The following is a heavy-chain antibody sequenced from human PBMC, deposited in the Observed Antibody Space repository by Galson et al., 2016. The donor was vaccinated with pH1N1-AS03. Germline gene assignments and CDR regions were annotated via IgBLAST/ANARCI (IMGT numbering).Heavy chain of an antibody. V-gene: IGHV4-4*09. Sequence: LSLPCLVSGGSISGYYWCWIRQPPGKGPEWIGCVSHNSGRTNYNPSLKSRVTITTETSKNQFSLKFTSVTAADTAVYYCASRGPESYYGSVIRKYKVGWFDPWGQGTLVTVAS. CDR3: ASRGPESYYGSVIRKYKVGWFDP. D-gene: IGHD3-10*01. CDR1: GGSISGYY. CDR2: VSHNSGRT. J-gene: IGHJ5*02.